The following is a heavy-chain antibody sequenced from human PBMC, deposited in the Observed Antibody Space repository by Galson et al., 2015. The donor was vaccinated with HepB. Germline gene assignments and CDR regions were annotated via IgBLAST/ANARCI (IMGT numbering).Heavy chain of an antibody. CDR2: ISAYNGNT. CDR3: ARTQHIAAAGYFDY. D-gene: IGHD6-13*01. J-gene: IGHJ4*02. CDR1: GYTFTSYG. V-gene: IGHV1-18*04. Sequence: SVKVSCKASGYTFTSYGISWVRQAPGQGLEWMGWISAYNGNTNYAQKLQGRVTMTTGTSTSTAYMELRSLRSDDTAVYYCARTQHIAAAGYFDYWGQGTLVTVSS.